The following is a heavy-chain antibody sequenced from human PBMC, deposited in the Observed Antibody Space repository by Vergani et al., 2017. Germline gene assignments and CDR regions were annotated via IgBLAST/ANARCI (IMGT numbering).Heavy chain of an antibody. V-gene: IGHV5-51*01. D-gene: IGHD2-21*01. Sequence: EVMLVQSGAEVKKPGESLKISCKYSESSFISNEIAWVRQMSGKGLQWMGNINPIDSKIAYSPSFQGQAIMSLDKSITTAYLQWRSLKASDTTIYYCTRQXPCGDGACLHFDHWGQGTRVTVSS. CDR1: ESSFISNE. CDR3: TRQXPCGDGACLHFDH. CDR2: INPIDSKI. J-gene: IGHJ4*02.